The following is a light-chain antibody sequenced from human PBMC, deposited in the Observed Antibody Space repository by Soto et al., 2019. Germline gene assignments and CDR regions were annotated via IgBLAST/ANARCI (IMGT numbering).Light chain of an antibody. CDR2: AAS. CDR3: QHSYSSAALFT. J-gene: IGKJ3*01. V-gene: IGKV1-39*01. CDR1: QSINNY. Sequence: DIQMTQSPSSLSASVGDRVTITCRASQSINNYLNWYQQKPGKAPNLLIYAASRLQSGVPPRFSGSGSGTVFTLTISSLQPEDFATYYCQHSYSSAALFTFGPGTKVDIK.